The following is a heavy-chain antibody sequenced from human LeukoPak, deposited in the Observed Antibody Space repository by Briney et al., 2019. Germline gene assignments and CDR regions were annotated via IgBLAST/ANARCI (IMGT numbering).Heavy chain of an antibody. CDR2: IKQDGSEK. J-gene: IGHJ4*02. D-gene: IGHD6-19*01. CDR3: AKALVGIAVAGPTPRYYFDA. CDR1: GFTFSSYW. Sequence: GGSLRLSCAASGFTFSSYWMSWVRQAPGKGLEWVANIKQDGSEKYYVDSVKGRFTISRDNAKNSLYLQMNSLRAEDTALYYCAKALVGIAVAGPTPRYYFDAGAREPWSPSPQ. V-gene: IGHV3-7*03.